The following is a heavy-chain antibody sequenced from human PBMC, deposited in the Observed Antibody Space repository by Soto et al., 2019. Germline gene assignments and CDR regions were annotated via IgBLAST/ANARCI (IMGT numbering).Heavy chain of an antibody. Sequence: SETLSLTCSVSGGSISSGGYYWNWIRQHPGKGLDWIGYISYSGSTYYNPSLKSRVTIDVDTSKNQFSLRLSSVTAADTAVYYCARGRRGNYGYRWLDPWRQGALVTVSS. CDR2: ISYSGST. V-gene: IGHV4-31*03. CDR1: GGSISSGGYY. D-gene: IGHD5-18*01. CDR3: ARGRRGNYGYRWLDP. J-gene: IGHJ5*02.